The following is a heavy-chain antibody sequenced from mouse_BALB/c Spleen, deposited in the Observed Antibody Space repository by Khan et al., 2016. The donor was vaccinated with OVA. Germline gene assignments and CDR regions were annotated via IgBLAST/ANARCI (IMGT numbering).Heavy chain of an antibody. J-gene: IGHJ1*01. D-gene: IGHD3-3*01. CDR2: INTETGEP. Sequence: QIQLVQSGPELKKPGETVKISCKASGYTFTDYSMHWVKQAPGKGLKWMGWINTETGEPTYADDFKGRFAFSLETSDSTAYLQINNLKNEDTATXFCARGDLYWYFDVWGAGTTVTVSS. V-gene: IGHV9-2-1*01. CDR1: GYTFTDYS. CDR3: ARGDLYWYFDV.